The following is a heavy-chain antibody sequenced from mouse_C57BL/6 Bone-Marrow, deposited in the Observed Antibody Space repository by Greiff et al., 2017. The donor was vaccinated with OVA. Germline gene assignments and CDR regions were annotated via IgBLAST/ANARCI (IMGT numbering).Heavy chain of an antibody. V-gene: IGHV5-15*01. CDR2: ISNLAYSI. CDR3: ARHGGISGAWFAY. CDR1: GFTFSDYG. Sequence: EVQLVESGGGLVQPGGSLKLSCAASGFTFSDYGMAWVRQAPRKGPEWVAFISNLAYSIYYADTVTGRFTISRENAKNTLYLEMSSLRSEDTAMYYCARHGGISGAWFAYWGQGTLVTVSA. J-gene: IGHJ3*01.